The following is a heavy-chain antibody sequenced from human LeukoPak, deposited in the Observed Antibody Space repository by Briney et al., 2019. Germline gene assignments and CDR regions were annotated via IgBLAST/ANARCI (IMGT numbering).Heavy chain of an antibody. D-gene: IGHD6-13*01. CDR1: GGSFSGYY. CDR3: ARDDSSSWSFDY. CDR2: IHYSGST. V-gene: IGHV4-34*09. J-gene: IGHJ4*02. Sequence: SETLSLTCAVYGGSFSGYYWSWIRQPPGKGLEWIGYIHYSGSTYYNPSLKSRVTISVDTSKNQFSLKLSSVTAADTAVYYCARDDSSSWSFDYWGQGTLVTVSS.